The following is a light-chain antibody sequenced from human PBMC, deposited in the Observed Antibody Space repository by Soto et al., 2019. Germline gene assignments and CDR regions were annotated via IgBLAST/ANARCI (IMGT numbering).Light chain of an antibody. CDR1: QSVSSN. CDR2: GAS. J-gene: IGKJ4*01. Sequence: EIVMTQSPATLSVSPGERATLSCRASQSVSSNLAWYQQKPGQAPRLLIYGASTRATGIPARFSGSGSGTEFTLTISSLQSEDFAVYFGQQYYSWPPLTFGGGTKVEIK. CDR3: QQYYSWPPLT. V-gene: IGKV3-15*01.